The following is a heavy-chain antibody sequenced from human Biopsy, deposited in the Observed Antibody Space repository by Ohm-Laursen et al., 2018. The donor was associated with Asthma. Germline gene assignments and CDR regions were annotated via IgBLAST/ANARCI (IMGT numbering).Heavy chain of an antibody. CDR3: ARHDHRWDTYADF. CDR2: FSASGTS. CDR1: GGSISSRPSY. J-gene: IGHJ4*02. D-gene: IGHD2-2*01. V-gene: IGHV4-39*01. Sequence: TLSLTCFFSGGSISSRPSYWGWLRQPPGKGLEWIASFSASGTSYFNASLKSRVTTSVDMSKNQLSLRLTSVTAADTAVYYCARHDHRWDTYADFWGQGTLVTVSS.